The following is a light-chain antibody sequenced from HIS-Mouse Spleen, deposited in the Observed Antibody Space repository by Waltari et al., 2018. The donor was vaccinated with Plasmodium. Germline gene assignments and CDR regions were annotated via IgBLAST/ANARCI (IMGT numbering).Light chain of an antibody. J-gene: IGKJ1*01. Sequence: EIVMTQSPATLSVSPGERATLACRASPSVSSNLAWYKQKPGQAPRLLIYGASPRATGIPARFSGSGSGTEFTLTLSSMQSDDFAVYNCQQYNNWPRGTFGQGTQVDIK. CDR2: GAS. V-gene: IGKV3-15*01. CDR1: PSVSSN. CDR3: QQYNNWPRGT.